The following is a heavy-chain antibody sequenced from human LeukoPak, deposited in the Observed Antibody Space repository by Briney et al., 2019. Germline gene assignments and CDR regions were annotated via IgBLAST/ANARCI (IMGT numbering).Heavy chain of an antibody. CDR1: GGSISSYY. Sequence: SETLSLTCTVSGGSISSYYWSWIRQPPRKGLEWIGYIYYSGSTNYNPSLKSRVTISVDTSKNQFSLKLSSVTAADTAVYYCARGQLVRYSSSWYAFDYWGQGTLVTVSS. CDR3: ARGQLVRYSSSWYAFDY. CDR2: IYYSGST. D-gene: IGHD6-13*01. J-gene: IGHJ4*02. V-gene: IGHV4-59*01.